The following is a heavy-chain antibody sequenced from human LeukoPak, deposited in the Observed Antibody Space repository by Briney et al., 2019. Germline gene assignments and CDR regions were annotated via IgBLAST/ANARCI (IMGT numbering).Heavy chain of an antibody. Sequence: SETLSLTCAVYGGSFSGYYWSWIRQPPGKGLEWIGEINHSGSTNYNPSLKSRVTISVDTSKNQFSLKLSSVTAADTAVYYCARYYYDSSGYSDAFDIWGQGTMVTVSS. CDR2: INHSGST. CDR1: GGSFSGYY. CDR3: ARYYYDSSGYSDAFDI. V-gene: IGHV4-34*01. J-gene: IGHJ3*02. D-gene: IGHD3-22*01.